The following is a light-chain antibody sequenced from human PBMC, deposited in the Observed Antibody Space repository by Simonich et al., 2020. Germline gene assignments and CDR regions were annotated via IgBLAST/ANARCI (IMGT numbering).Light chain of an antibody. CDR1: QRVLYSSNNKNY. V-gene: IGKV4-1*01. J-gene: IGKJ2*01. CDR3: QQYYSTPYT. Sequence: DIVMTQSPDSLAVSLGESAPINCKSSQRVLYSSNNKNYLAWYHQKPGQPPKLLIYWESTREPVVPDRLSGSGSGTDFTLTISSMQAEDVAVYYCQQYYSTPYTFGQGTKLEIK. CDR2: WES.